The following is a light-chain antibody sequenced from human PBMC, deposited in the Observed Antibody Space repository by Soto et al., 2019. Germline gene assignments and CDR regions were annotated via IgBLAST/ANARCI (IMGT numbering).Light chain of an antibody. CDR1: QSISTW. V-gene: IGKV1-5*03. J-gene: IGKJ1*01. CDR2: KAS. Sequence: DIQMTQSPSTLSASVGDRVTITYRNSQSISTWLAWYQQKPGKAPKLLIYKASSLESGVPSMFSGSGSGTEFTLTICSLQPDDFGTYYCQQYNTYWTFGQGTKVDIK. CDR3: QQYNTYWT.